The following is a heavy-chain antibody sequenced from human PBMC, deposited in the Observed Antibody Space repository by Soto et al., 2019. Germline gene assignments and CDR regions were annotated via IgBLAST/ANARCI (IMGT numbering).Heavy chain of an antibody. CDR1: GGSISSGGYS. V-gene: IGHV4-30-2*01. CDR3: ARGRELGSPFDY. Sequence: TLSLTCAVSGGSISSGGYSWSWIRQPPGKGLEWIGYIYHSGSTYYNPSLKSRVTISVDRSKNQFSLKLSSVTAADTAVYYCARGRELGSPFDYWGQGTLVTVSS. CDR2: IYHSGST. D-gene: IGHD7-27*01. J-gene: IGHJ4*02.